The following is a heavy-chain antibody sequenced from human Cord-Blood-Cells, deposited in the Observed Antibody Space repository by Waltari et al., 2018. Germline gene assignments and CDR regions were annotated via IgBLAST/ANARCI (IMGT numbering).Heavy chain of an antibody. J-gene: IGHJ4*02. CDR3: ASNYYDSSGYYYARFDY. V-gene: IGHV1-69*02. CDR1: GGTFSSYT. Sequence: QVQLVQSGAEVKKPGSSVKVSCKASGGTFSSYTISWVRQAPGQGLEWRGRIIPILGIANYAQKFQGRVTITADKSTSTAYMELSSLRSEDTAVYYCASNYYDSSGYYYARFDYWGQGTLVTVSS. CDR2: IIPILGIA. D-gene: IGHD3-22*01.